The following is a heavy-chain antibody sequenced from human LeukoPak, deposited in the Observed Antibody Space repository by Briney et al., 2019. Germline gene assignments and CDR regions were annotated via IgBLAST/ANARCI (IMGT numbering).Heavy chain of an antibody. Sequence: ASVKVSCKASGYTFASYDINWVRQATGQGLEWMGWMNPNSGNTGYAQKFQGRVTMTRSASINTAYMELSSLTSDDTAVYYCARSSVGARRRIDYWGQGTLVTVSS. V-gene: IGHV1-8*01. CDR1: GYTFASYD. CDR2: MNPNSGNT. D-gene: IGHD1-26*01. CDR3: ARSSVGARRRIDY. J-gene: IGHJ4*02.